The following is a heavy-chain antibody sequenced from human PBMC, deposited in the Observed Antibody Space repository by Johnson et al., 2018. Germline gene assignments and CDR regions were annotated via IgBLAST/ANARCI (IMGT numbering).Heavy chain of an antibody. CDR3: AKDRKYCSGGSCYLTAFQN. CDR2: ISGSGAAT. V-gene: IGHV3-23*04. CDR1: GFTFSSYA. J-gene: IGHJ1*01. D-gene: IGHD2-15*01. Sequence: VQLVESGGGLAQPGGSLRLSCAASGFTFSSYAMSWVRQAPGKGLEWVSAISGSGAATYYADSGTGRFTISRDNSKNTLFLQMNSLRAEDTAIYYCAKDRKYCSGGSCYLTAFQNWGQGTLVTVSS.